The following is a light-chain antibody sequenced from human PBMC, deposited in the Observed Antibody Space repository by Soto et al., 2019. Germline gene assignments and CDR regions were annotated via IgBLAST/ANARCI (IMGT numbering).Light chain of an antibody. CDR1: SGHSSYA. CDR2: LNSDGSH. J-gene: IGLJ1*01. V-gene: IGLV4-69*01. Sequence: QSVLTQSPSASASLGASVKFTCTLRSGHSSYAIAWHQQQPEKGPRYLMKLNSDGSHTKGDGIPDRFSGSSSGAERYLTISSLQSEDEADYYCQTWGTGIRVFGTGIKLSVL. CDR3: QTWGTGIRV.